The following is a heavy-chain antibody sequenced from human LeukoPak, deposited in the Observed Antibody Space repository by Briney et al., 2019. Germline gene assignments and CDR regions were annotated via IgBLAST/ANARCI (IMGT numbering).Heavy chain of an antibody. V-gene: IGHV3-23*01. CDR2: VSGSGSHT. CDR1: GFIFRTCA. CDR3: AKDMIGYYRPFEY. D-gene: IGHD3-9*01. Sequence: GGSLRLSCAASGFIFRTCAMSWVRQAPGKGLEWVSTVSGSGSHTNYTDSVKGRFTISRDNSKNTLYLQMSSLRAEDTAVYYCAKDMIGYYRPFEYWGQGTLVTVSS. J-gene: IGHJ4*02.